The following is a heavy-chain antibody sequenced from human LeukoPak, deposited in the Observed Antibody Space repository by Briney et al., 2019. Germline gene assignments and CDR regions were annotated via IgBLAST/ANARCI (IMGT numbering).Heavy chain of an antibody. CDR3: ARDTYYYYDSSGLDY. CDR2: IYSGGST. Sequence: PGGSLRLSCAASGFTFSSYAMSWVRQAPGKGLEWVSVIYSGGSTYYADSVKGRFTISRDNSKNTLYLQMNSLRAEDTAVYYCARDTYYYYDSSGLDYWGQGTLVTVSS. D-gene: IGHD3-22*01. J-gene: IGHJ4*02. CDR1: GFTFSSYA. V-gene: IGHV3-66*01.